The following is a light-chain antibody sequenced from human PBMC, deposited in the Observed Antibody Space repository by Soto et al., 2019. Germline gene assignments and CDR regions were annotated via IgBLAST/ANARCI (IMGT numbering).Light chain of an antibody. Sequence: EIRMTQSPATLSVSPGDTVTLFCRASQSVSSYLAWYHQKSGQPPRLLIHAASDRATGIPARFSGSGSGTEFSLTISSLQSEDVGVYYCKQYKECPPLPFGGGTKVAIK. CDR2: AAS. V-gene: IGKV3-15*01. CDR3: KQYKECPPLP. CDR1: QSVSSY. J-gene: IGKJ4*01.